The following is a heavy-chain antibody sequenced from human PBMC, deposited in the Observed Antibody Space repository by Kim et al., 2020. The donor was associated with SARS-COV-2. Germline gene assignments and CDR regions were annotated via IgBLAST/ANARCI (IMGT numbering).Heavy chain of an antibody. J-gene: IGHJ4*02. Sequence: YAKKFRGRAPMPRDTSTTTVYMELSSLRSDDTAVYYCSSEGGSYWSFDYWGQGTLVTVSS. CDR3: SSEGGSYWSFDY. V-gene: IGHV1-46*01. D-gene: IGHD1-26*01.